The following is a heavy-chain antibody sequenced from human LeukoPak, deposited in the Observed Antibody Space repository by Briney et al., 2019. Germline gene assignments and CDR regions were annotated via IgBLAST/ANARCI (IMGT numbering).Heavy chain of an antibody. Sequence: PSETLSLTCTVSGGSISSSYYYWGWIRQPPGKGLEWIGYIYYSGSTNYNPSLKSRVTISVDTSKNQFSLKLSSVTAADTAVYYCARTYYDFWSGYYELYYFDYWGQGTLVTVSS. CDR2: IYYSGST. D-gene: IGHD3-3*01. CDR3: ARTYYDFWSGYYELYYFDY. V-gene: IGHV4-61*05. J-gene: IGHJ4*02. CDR1: GGSISSSYYY.